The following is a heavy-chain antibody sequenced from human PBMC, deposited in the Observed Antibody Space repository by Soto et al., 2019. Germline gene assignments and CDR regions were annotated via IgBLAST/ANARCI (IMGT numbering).Heavy chain of an antibody. J-gene: IGHJ5*02. CDR2: IYYSGST. CDR1: GGSISSGGYY. V-gene: IGHV4-31*03. CDR3: ARAEGKSVLRYFDRFQSRNWFDP. Sequence: SETLSLTCTVSGGSISSGGYYWSWIRQHPGKGLEWIGYIYYSGSTYYNPSLKSRVTISVDTSKNQFSLKLSSVTAADTAVYYCARAEGKSVLRYFDRFQSRNWFDPWGQGTLVTVSS. D-gene: IGHD3-9*01.